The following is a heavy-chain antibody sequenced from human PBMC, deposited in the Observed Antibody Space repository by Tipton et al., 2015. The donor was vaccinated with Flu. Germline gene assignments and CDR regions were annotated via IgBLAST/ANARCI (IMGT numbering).Heavy chain of an antibody. D-gene: IGHD2-15*01. V-gene: IGHV4-39*07. J-gene: IGHJ4*02. CDR1: GASISSGSYY. CDR3: ERVLVVAATPFDY. Sequence: TLSLTCTVSGASISSGSYYWAWIRQPPGKGLEWVGSVYYSGTTYYNPSLKSRVTISVDTSKNQFSLKVSSVTAAATAVYYCERVLVVAATPFDYWGQGILVIVSS. CDR2: VYYSGTT.